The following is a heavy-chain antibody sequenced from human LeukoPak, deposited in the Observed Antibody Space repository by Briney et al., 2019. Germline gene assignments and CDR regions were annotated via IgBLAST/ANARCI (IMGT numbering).Heavy chain of an antibody. CDR3: ARELVDIVATSYFDI. J-gene: IGHJ3*02. CDR1: GYTFTGYY. D-gene: IGHD5-12*01. V-gene: IGHV1-2*02. Sequence: GSSVKVSCKASGYTFTGYYMHWVRQAPGQGLEWMGWINPNSGGTNYAQKCQGRVTMTRDTSISTAYMELSRLRSDDTAVYYCARELVDIVATSYFDIWGQGTMVTVSS. CDR2: INPNSGGT.